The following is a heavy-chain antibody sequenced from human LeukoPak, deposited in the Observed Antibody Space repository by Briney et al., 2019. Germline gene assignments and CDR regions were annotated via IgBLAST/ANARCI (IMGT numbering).Heavy chain of an antibody. CDR3: ARDVYYDSSGYVDY. CDR1: GFTSSIYW. CDR2: IKQDGSEK. V-gene: IGHV3-7*01. D-gene: IGHD3-22*01. J-gene: IGHJ4*02. Sequence: GGSLRLSCAASGFTSSIYWMSWVRQAPAKGLEWVANIKQDGSEKYYVDSVKGRFTISRDNAKNSLYLQMNSLRAEDTAVYYCARDVYYDSSGYVDYWGQGTLVTVSS.